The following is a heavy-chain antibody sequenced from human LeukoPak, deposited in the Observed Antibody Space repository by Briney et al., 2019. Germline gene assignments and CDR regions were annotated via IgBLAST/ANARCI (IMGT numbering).Heavy chain of an antibody. CDR1: GGTFSSYA. J-gene: IGHJ3*02. V-gene: IGHV1-69*05. Sequence: ASVKVSCKASGGTFSSYAISWVRQAPGQGLEWMGGIIPIFGTANYAQKFQGRVTITTDESTSTAYMELSSLRSEDTAAYYCARGDVSDAFDIWGQGTMVTVSS. CDR2: IIPIFGTA. CDR3: ARGDVSDAFDI.